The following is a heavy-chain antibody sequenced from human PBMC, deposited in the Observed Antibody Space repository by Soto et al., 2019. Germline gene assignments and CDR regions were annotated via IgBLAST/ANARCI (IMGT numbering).Heavy chain of an antibody. CDR2: IGTAGDT. CDR1: GFTFSSYD. CDR3: ARALGFYRKYGMDV. Sequence: GGSLRLSCAASGFTFSSYDMHWVRQATGKGLEWVSAIGTAGDTYYPGSVKGRFTISRENAKNSLYLQMNSLRAEDTAVYYCARALGFYRKYGMDVWGQGTTVTVSS. J-gene: IGHJ6*02. V-gene: IGHV3-13*01. D-gene: IGHD2-15*01.